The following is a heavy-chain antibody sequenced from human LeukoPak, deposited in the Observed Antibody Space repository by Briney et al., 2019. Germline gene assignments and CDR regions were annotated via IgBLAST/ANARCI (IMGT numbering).Heavy chain of an antibody. V-gene: IGHV4-59*01. CDR1: GGSISSYY. J-gene: IGHJ4*02. Sequence: SETLSLTCTVSGGSISSYYWSWIRQPPGKGLEWIGYIYYSGSTNYNPPLKSRVTISVDTSKNQFSLKLSSVTAADTAVYYCARFGGGQYDYWGQGTLVTVSS. CDR3: ARFGGGQYDY. CDR2: IYYSGST. D-gene: IGHD3-16*01.